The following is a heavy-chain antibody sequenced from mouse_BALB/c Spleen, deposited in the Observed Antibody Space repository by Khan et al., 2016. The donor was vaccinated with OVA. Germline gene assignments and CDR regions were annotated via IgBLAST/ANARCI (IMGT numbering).Heavy chain of an antibody. Sequence: QVQLQQSGPELVKPGASVKMSCKASGYTSTDYVISWVKQRTGQGLEWIGEIYPGSGSTYYNEKFKGKATLTADKSSNTAYMPPSSLTSDDSAVYFCARSYYGSSYFDYWGQGTTLTVSS. D-gene: IGHD1-1*01. CDR2: IYPGSGST. J-gene: IGHJ2*01. CDR1: GYTSTDYV. CDR3: ARSYYGSSYFDY. V-gene: IGHV1-77*01.